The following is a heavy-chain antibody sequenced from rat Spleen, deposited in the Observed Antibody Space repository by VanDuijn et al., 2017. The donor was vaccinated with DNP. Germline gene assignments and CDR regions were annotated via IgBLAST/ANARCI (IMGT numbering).Heavy chain of an antibody. CDR2: IWAAETT. J-gene: IGHJ2*01. D-gene: IGHD1-1*01. CDR1: GFSLTSFH. Sequence: QVQLKESGPGLVQPSQTLSLTCTVSGFSLTSFHVHWVRQPLGKGLVWMGTIWAAETTHYNSAVQSRLSISRDTSKRQVFLKMNSLQPEDTATYYCARDGQWDYLDYWGQGVMVTVSS. CDR3: ARDGQWDYLDY. V-gene: IGHV2-72*01.